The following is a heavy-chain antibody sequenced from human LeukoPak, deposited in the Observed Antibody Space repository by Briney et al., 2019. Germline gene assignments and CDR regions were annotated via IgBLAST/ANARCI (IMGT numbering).Heavy chain of an antibody. D-gene: IGHD6-13*01. CDR2: ISSSSSTI. CDR1: GFTFSSYS. CDR3: AKGRGGSSSWYPQNFDY. Sequence: GGSLRLSCAASGFTFSSYSMNWVRQAPGKGLEWVSYISSSSSTIYYADSVKGRFTISRDNAKNSLYLQMNSLRAEDTAVYYCAKGRGGSSSWYPQNFDYWGQGTLVTVSS. V-gene: IGHV3-48*01. J-gene: IGHJ4*02.